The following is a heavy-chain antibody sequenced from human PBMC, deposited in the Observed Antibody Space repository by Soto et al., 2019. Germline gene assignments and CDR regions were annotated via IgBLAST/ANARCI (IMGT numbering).Heavy chain of an antibody. CDR3: ARGGYSGYDPETPSDYYYMDV. V-gene: IGHV1-2*04. Sequence: ASVKVSCKASGYTFTGYDMHWVRQAPGQGLEWMGWINPNSGGTNYAQKFQGWVTMTRDTSISTAYMELSRLRSDDTAVYYCARGGYSGYDPETPSDYYYMDVWGKGTTVTVSS. CDR1: GYTFTGYD. CDR2: INPNSGGT. J-gene: IGHJ6*03. D-gene: IGHD5-12*01.